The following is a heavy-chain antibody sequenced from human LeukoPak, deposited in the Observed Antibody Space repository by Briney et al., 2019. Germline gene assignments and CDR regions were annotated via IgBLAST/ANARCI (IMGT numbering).Heavy chain of an antibody. D-gene: IGHD6-19*01. CDR1: GYTFTSYY. Sequence: ASVKVSCKASGYTFTSYYMHWVRQAPGQGLEWMGIINPSGGGTSYAQKFQGRVTMTRDTSTSTVYMELSSLRSEDTAVYYCANHPQWLAPSGSRDYYYMDVWGKGTTVTVSS. J-gene: IGHJ6*03. CDR3: ANHPQWLAPSGSRDYYYMDV. V-gene: IGHV1-46*01. CDR2: INPSGGGT.